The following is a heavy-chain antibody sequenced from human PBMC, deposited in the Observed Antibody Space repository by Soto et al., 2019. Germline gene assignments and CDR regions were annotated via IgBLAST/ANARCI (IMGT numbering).Heavy chain of an antibody. CDR1: GGSISSSSYY. CDR2: IYYSGST. D-gene: IGHD5-18*01. V-gene: IGHV4-39*01. CDR3: ARTHSYGLNYFDY. J-gene: IGHJ4*02. Sequence: SETLSLSCTVSGGSISSSSYYWGWIRQPPGKGLEWIGSIYYSGSTYYNPSLKSRVTISVDTSKNQFSLKLSSVTAAGTAVYYCARTHSYGLNYFDYWAQGTLVTVS.